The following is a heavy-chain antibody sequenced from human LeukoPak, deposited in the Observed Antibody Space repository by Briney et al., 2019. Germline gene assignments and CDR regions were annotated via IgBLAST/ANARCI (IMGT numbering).Heavy chain of an antibody. CDR2: IYYSGST. V-gene: IGHV4-59*01. CDR1: GGSFSGYY. J-gene: IGHJ4*02. CDR3: ARAQQQLVMISRGWEEAGYYFDY. Sequence: RASETLSLTCAVYGGSFSGYYWSWICQPPGKGLEWIGYIYYSGSTNYNPSLKSRVTISVDTSKNQFSLKLSSVTAADTAVYYCARAQQQLVMISRGWEEAGYYFDYWGQGTLVTVSS. D-gene: IGHD6-13*01.